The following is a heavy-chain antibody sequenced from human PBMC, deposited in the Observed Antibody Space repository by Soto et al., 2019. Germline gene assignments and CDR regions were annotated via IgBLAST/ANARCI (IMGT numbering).Heavy chain of an antibody. Sequence: GGSLRLSCAASGFTFSSYAMHWVRQAPGKGLEWVALISYDGNNEYYADSVKGRFTILRDNSKNTLYLQMNSLRAEDTAVYYCARDLIPASITRHYYGMDVWGQGTTVTVSS. J-gene: IGHJ6*02. CDR2: ISYDGNNE. CDR3: ARDLIPASITRHYYGMDV. V-gene: IGHV3-30-3*01. D-gene: IGHD2-2*01. CDR1: GFTFSSYA.